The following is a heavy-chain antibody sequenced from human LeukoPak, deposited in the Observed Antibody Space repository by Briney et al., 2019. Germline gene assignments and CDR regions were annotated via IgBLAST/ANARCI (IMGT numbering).Heavy chain of an antibody. J-gene: IGHJ5*02. D-gene: IGHD3-3*01. V-gene: IGHV4-4*07. CDR3: ARDYDFWSGSGSWFDP. CDR1: GGSISSYY. Sequence: SETLSLTCTVSGGSISSYYWSWIRQPAGKGLEWIGCIYTSGSTNYNPSLKSRVTMSVDTSKNQSSLKLSSVTAADTAVYYCARDYDFWSGSGSWFDPWGQGTLVTVSS. CDR2: IYTSGST.